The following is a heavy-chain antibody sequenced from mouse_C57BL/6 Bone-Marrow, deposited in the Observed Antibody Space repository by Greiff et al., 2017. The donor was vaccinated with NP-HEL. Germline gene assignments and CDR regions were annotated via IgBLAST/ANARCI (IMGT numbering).Heavy chain of an antibody. CDR1: GYSFTDYN. CDR3: ARCMITTTGTYFDY. CDR2: INPNYGTT. D-gene: IGHD2-4*01. Sequence: EVQLQQSGPELVKPGASVKISCKASGYSFTDYNMNWVKQSNGKSLEWIGVINPNYGTTSSIQKFKGKATLTVDQSSSTAYMQLNSLTSEDSAVYYCARCMITTTGTYFDYWGQGTTLTVSP. J-gene: IGHJ2*01. V-gene: IGHV1-39*01.